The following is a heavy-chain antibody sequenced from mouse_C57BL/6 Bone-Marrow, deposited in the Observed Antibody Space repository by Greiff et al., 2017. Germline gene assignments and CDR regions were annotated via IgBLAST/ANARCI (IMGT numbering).Heavy chain of an antibody. CDR3: ASLYYYGSSGAY. D-gene: IGHD1-1*01. CDR1: GYTFTSYW. CDR2: INPSSGYT. Sequence: VQLQQSGAELAKPGASVKLSCKASGYTFTSYWMHWVKQRPGQGLEWIGYINPSSGYTKYNQKFKDMATLTADKSSSTAYMQLSSLTYEDSAVYYCASLYYYGSSGAYWGQGTLVTVSA. V-gene: IGHV1-7*01. J-gene: IGHJ3*01.